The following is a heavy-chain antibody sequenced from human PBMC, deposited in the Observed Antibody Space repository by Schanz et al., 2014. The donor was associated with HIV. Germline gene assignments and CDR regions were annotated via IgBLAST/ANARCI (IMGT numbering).Heavy chain of an antibody. Sequence: EVQLVESGGGLVKPGGSLRLSCAASGFSFSSYGMHWVRQAPGKGLEWVSAIRDSDGIASYADSVKGRFTISKDNSKNTLYLQLNSLRVEDTAIYFCAKLAVRSDYNGRDYWGQGTLDTVSS. CDR2: IRDSDGIA. D-gene: IGHD4-17*01. CDR1: GFSFSSYG. CDR3: AKLAVRSDYNGRDY. V-gene: IGHV3-23*04. J-gene: IGHJ4*02.